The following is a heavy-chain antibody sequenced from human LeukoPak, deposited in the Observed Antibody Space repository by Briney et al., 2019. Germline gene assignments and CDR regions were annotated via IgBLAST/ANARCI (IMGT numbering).Heavy chain of an antibody. CDR1: GFTFSSYW. CDR2: IKQDGSEN. V-gene: IGHV3-7*01. CDR3: ARVYYPYSGSYLWNY. Sequence: GGFLRLSCAASGFTFSSYWMSWVRQAPGKGLEWVANIKQDGSENYYVDSVKGRFTISRDNAKNSLYLQMNSLRAEDTAVYYCARVYYPYSGSYLWNYWGQGTLVTVSS. D-gene: IGHD1-26*01. J-gene: IGHJ4*02.